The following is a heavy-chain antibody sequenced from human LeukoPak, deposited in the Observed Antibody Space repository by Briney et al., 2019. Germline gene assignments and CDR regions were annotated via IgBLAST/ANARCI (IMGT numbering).Heavy chain of an antibody. Sequence: PSETLSLTCTVSGGSISSSDYYWGWVRQPPGKGLEWIGNTYYSGGSYSSPSLESRVTISSDTSKNQFSVKLTSVTAADTAVYYCVRVGYAYGPVGNWFDPWGQGVPVTVSS. D-gene: IGHD5-18*01. CDR1: GGSISSSDYY. V-gene: IGHV4-39*01. CDR3: VRVGYAYGPVGNWFDP. J-gene: IGHJ5*02. CDR2: TYYSGGS.